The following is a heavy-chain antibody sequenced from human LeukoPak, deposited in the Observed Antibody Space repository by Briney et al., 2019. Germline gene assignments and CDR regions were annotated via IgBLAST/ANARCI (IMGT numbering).Heavy chain of an antibody. CDR3: AVGYSGYDYRNLFDY. CDR2: IYYSGST. Sequence: PSETLSLTCTVSGGSISSSSYYWGWIRQPPGKGLEWIGYIYYSGSTNYNPSLRSRVTISVDTSKNQFSLKLSSVTAADTAVYYCAVGYSGYDYRNLFDYWGQGTLVTVSS. D-gene: IGHD5-12*01. V-gene: IGHV4-61*05. J-gene: IGHJ4*02. CDR1: GGSISSSSYY.